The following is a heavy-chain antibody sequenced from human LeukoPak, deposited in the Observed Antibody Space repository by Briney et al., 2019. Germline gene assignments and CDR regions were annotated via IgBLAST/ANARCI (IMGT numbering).Heavy chain of an antibody. CDR2: IWYDGSNK. Sequence: GRSLRLSCAASGFTFSSYGMHWVRQAPGKGLEWVAVIWYDGSNKYYADSVKGRFTISRDNSKNTLYLQMNSLRAEDTAVYYCARQTPRRDGYNPDYWGQGTLVTVSS. J-gene: IGHJ4*02. CDR1: GFTFSSYG. CDR3: ARQTPRRDGYNPDY. D-gene: IGHD5-12*01. V-gene: IGHV3-33*01.